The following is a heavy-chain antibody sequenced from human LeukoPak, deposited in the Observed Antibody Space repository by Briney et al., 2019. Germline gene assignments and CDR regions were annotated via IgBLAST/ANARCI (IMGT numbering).Heavy chain of an antibody. CDR1: GFTVSSNY. V-gene: IGHV3-53*01. CDR3: ARDAGITGTTDLDY. J-gene: IGHJ4*02. Sequence: PGGSLRLSCAASGFTVSSNYMSWVRQAPGKGLEWVSVIYSGGSTYYADSVKGRFTISRDNAKSSLYLQMNSLRAEDTAVYYCARDAGITGTTDLDYWGQGTLVTVSS. D-gene: IGHD1-7*01. CDR2: IYSGGST.